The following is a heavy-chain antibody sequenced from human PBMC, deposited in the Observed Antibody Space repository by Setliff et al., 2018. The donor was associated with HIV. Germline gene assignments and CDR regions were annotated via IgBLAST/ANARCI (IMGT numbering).Heavy chain of an antibody. CDR2: INHSGST. CDR1: GVSFSDYY. J-gene: IGHJ4*02. CDR3: ARGGLGDGYNRDS. V-gene: IGHV4-34*01. D-gene: IGHD5-12*01. Sequence: SETLSLTCAVYGVSFSDYYWGWTRQPPGKGLEWIGEINHSGSTNYNPSRKSPVTISVDTSKKQFSLKLNSVTAADTAVYYCARGGLGDGYNRDSWGQGTLVTVSS.